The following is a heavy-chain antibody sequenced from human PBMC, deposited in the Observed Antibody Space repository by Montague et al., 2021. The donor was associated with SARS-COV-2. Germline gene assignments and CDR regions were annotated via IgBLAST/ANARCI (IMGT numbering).Heavy chain of an antibody. CDR2: IYYRGST. CDR1: GGSIRSGIYY. Sequence: SETLSLTCTVSGGSIRSGIYYWSWIRQPAGKGLEWIGYIYYRGSTNYNPSLKTRVTISVDTSKNQFSLKLSSVTAADTAVYYCAREDRWNWFDPWGQGTLVIVSS. CDR3: AREDRWNWFDP. D-gene: IGHD5-24*01. J-gene: IGHJ5*02. V-gene: IGHV4-61*10.